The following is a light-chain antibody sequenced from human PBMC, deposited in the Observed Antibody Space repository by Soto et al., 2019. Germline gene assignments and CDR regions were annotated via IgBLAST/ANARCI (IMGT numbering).Light chain of an antibody. Sequence: EIGLTQSPVTLSFSPGERATLSCRASQSVSTYLAWYQQKPGQAPRLLIYDASTRATGIPARFSGSGSGTDFTLTISSLEPEDFAVYYCQQRRYWQVTFGQGTRLEI. CDR1: QSVSTY. CDR3: QQRRYWQVT. V-gene: IGKV3-11*01. J-gene: IGKJ5*01. CDR2: DAS.